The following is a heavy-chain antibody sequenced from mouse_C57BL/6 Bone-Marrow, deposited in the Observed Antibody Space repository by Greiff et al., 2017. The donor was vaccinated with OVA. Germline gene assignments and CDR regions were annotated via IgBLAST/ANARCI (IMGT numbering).Heavy chain of an antibody. CDR3: ARGAY. J-gene: IGHJ2*01. V-gene: IGHV1-80*01. CDR1: GYAFSHYW. Sequence: VKLVESGAELVKPGASVKISCQASGYAFSHYWMNWVKQRPGTGLEWIGQIYPGDGDINYHGKFKGKATLTADKSSSTAYMQFSSLTSEDSAVYFFARGAYWVQGTTLTVSS. CDR2: IYPGDGDI.